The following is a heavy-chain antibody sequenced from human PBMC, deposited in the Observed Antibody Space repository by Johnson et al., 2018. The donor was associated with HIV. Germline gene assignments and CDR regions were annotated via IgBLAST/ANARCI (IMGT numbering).Heavy chain of an antibody. CDR1: GFTFSSYW. CDR3: ARAPGFSRAFDI. CDR2: ISSNGGST. V-gene: IGHV3-64*01. J-gene: IGHJ3*02. D-gene: IGHD3-10*01. Sequence: VQLVESGGGLVQPGGSLRLSCAASGFTFSSYWMHWVRQAPGKGLEYISTISSNGGSTYYANSVKGRFTISRDNSKNTLYLQMGSLRAEDMAVYYCARAPGFSRAFDIWGQGTMVTVSS.